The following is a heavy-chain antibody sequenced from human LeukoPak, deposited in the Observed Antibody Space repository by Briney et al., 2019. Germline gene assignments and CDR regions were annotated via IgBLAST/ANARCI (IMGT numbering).Heavy chain of an antibody. V-gene: IGHV4-59*02. CDR2: IYYRGNT. D-gene: IGHD1-1*01. J-gene: IGHJ4*02. CDR3: ARAGNNWSFDY. Sequence: SETLSLTCTVSGDSVSIYYWSWIRQPPGKGLEWIGYIYYRGNTNYNPSLKSRVTMAVDTSRNQFSLKVSSVTAADTAVYYCARAGNNWSFDYWGQGTLVTVSS. CDR1: GDSVSIYY.